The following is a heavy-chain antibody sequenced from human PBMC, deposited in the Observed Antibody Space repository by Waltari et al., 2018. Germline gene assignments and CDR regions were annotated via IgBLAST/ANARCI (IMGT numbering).Heavy chain of an antibody. J-gene: IGHJ5*02. CDR1: GGSFSGYY. Sequence: QVQLQQWGAGLLKPSETLSLTCAVYGGSFSGYYWSWIRQPPGKGLEWIGEINHSGSTNYNPSLKSRVTISVDTSKNQFSLKLSSVTAADTAVYYCARGYGRSWFWNWFDPWGQGTLVTVSS. D-gene: IGHD3-3*01. V-gene: IGHV4-34*01. CDR3: ARGYGRSWFWNWFDP. CDR2: INHSGST.